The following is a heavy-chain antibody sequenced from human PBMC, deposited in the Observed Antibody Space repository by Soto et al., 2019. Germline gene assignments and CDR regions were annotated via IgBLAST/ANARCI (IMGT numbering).Heavy chain of an antibody. CDR1: WDSVSSNSAA. CDR3: ASRGYCSSTSCYTYAFDI. D-gene: IGHD2-2*02. CDR2: TYYRSKWYN. Sequence: SQTLSLTCAISWDSVSSNSAAWNWIRQSPSRGLEWLGRTYYRSKWYNDYAVSVKSRITINPDTSKNQFSLQLNSVTPEDTAVYYCASRGYCSSTSCYTYAFDIWGQGTMVTVSS. V-gene: IGHV6-1*01. J-gene: IGHJ3*02.